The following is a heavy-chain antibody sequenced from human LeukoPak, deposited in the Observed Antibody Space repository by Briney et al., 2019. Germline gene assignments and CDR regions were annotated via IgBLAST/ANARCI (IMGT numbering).Heavy chain of an antibody. CDR2: INYSGST. Sequence: PSETLSLTCAVYGGSFSDYYWNWIRQPPGKGLEWIGEINYSGSTKYNPSLKSRVTVSLDTSKNQFSLKLRSVTAADTAVYYCARGVSVAGTFGYWGQRTLVTVSS. D-gene: IGHD6-19*01. V-gene: IGHV4-34*01. CDR3: ARGVSVAGTFGY. CDR1: GGSFSDYY. J-gene: IGHJ4*02.